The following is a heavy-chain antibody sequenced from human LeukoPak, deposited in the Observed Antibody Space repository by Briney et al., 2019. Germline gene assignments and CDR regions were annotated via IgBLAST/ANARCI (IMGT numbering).Heavy chain of an antibody. CDR1: GYTFTSYG. V-gene: IGHV1-18*01. Sequence: ASVKVSCKASGYTFTSYGISWVRQAPGQGLEWMGIINPSGGSTSYAQKLQGRVTMTTDTSTSTAYMELRSLRSDDTAVYYCARDAGSLLWFGEYNWFDPWGQGTLVTVSS. CDR2: INPSGGST. J-gene: IGHJ5*02. D-gene: IGHD3-10*01. CDR3: ARDAGSLLWFGEYNWFDP.